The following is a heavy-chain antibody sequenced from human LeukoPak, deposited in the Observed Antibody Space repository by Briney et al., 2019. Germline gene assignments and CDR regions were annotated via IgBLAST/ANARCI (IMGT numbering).Heavy chain of an antibody. CDR2: IYHSGST. CDR1: GYSISSGYY. Sequence: KPSETLSLTCTVSGYSISSGYYWGWIRQPPGKGLEWIGSIYHSGSTYYNPSLKSRVTIPVETSKNQFSLKLSSVTAADTAVYYCARMAPYYYYYYMDVWGKGTTVTVSS. CDR3: ARMAPYYYYYYMDV. V-gene: IGHV4-38-2*02. D-gene: IGHD5-24*01. J-gene: IGHJ6*03.